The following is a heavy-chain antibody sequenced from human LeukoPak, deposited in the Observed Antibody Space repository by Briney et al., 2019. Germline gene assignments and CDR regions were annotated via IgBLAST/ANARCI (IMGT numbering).Heavy chain of an antibody. CDR3: ARDRGIAVAGTQAFDI. CDR2: ISAYNGNT. CDR1: GYTFGSYG. V-gene: IGHV1-18*01. J-gene: IGHJ3*02. D-gene: IGHD6-19*01. Sequence: GASVKVSCKASGYTFGSYGISWVRQAPGQGLEWMGWISAYNGNTNYAQKLQGRVTMTTDTSTSTAYMELSSLRSEDTAVYYCARDRGIAVAGTQAFDIWGQGTMVTVSS.